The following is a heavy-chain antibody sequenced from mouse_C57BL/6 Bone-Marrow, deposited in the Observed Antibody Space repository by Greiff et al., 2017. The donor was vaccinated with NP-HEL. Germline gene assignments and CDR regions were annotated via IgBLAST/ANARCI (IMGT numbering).Heavy chain of an antibody. CDR2: IHPNSGST. CDR1: GYTFTSYW. V-gene: IGHV1-64*01. J-gene: IGHJ2*01. CDR3: ASIGYASYYFDY. D-gene: IGHD3-2*02. Sequence: QVQLQQPGAELVKPGASVKLSCKASGYTFTSYWMHWVKQRPGQGLEWIGMIHPNSGSTNYNEKFKSKATLTVDKSSSTAYMQLSSLTSEDSAVDYCASIGYASYYFDYWGKGPTLTVSS.